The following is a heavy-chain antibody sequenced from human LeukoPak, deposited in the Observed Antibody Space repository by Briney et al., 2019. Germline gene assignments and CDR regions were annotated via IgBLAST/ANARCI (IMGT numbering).Heavy chain of an antibody. Sequence: ASVKVSRKASGYIFSNYDINWVRQATGQGLEWMGWMNPNSGNIGYAQKFQGRVTITKNTSINTAYMDLSRLTSEDTAVYYCAREGLDYWGQGTLVTVSS. CDR2: MNPNSGNI. CDR1: GYIFSNYD. J-gene: IGHJ4*02. CDR3: AREGLDY. V-gene: IGHV1-8*03.